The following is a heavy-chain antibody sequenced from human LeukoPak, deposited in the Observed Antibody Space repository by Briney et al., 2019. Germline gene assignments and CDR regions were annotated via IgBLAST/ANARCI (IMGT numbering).Heavy chain of an antibody. J-gene: IGHJ5*02. CDR3: TTEARGHSYDYQSGS. Sequence: PGGSLRLSCAASGFTFINAWMSWVRQAPGKGLEWVGRMKSTTDGGTTDYAAPVKGRFTISRDDSKTTLYLQMNSLKTEDTAVYYCTTEARGHSYDYQSGSWGQGTLVTVSS. V-gene: IGHV3-15*01. CDR1: GFTFINAW. CDR2: MKSTTDGGTT. D-gene: IGHD5-18*01.